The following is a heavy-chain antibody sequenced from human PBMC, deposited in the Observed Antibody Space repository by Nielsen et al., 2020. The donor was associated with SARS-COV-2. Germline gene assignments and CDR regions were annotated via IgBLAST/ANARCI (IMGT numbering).Heavy chain of an antibody. CDR3: ARERVGGITIFGVVTRYGMDV. V-gene: IGHV4-59*12. CDR2: IYYNGNT. J-gene: IGHJ6*02. Sequence: GSLRLSCTVSGGSISDDYWSWIRQPPGRGLEWIGYIYYNGNTNYNPSLKSRVTISVDTSKNQFSLKLSSVTAADTALYYCARERVGGITIFGVVTRYGMDVWGQGTTVTVSS. D-gene: IGHD3-3*01. CDR1: GGSISDDY.